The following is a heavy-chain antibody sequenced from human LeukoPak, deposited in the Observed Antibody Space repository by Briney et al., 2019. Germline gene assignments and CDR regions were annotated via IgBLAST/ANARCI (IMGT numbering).Heavy chain of an antibody. CDR3: ARDNYSGSRYFDH. CDR1: GFTFSSYW. D-gene: IGHD1-26*01. Sequence: GGSLRLSCAASGFTFSSYWMSWVRQAPGKGLEWVANIKQDGSEKYYVDSVKGRFTISRDNAKNSLYLQMNSLRAEDTAVYYCARDNYSGSRYFDHWGQGTLVTVSS. V-gene: IGHV3-7*01. J-gene: IGHJ4*02. CDR2: IKQDGSEK.